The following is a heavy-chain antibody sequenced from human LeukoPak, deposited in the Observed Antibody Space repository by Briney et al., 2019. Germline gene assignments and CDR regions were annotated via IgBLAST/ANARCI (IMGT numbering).Heavy chain of an antibody. J-gene: IGHJ3*02. CDR2: INDRGDST. CDR3: AKGRWGLTINNFDI. V-gene: IGHV3-23*01. CDR1: GFSLTTYA. D-gene: IGHD3-9*01. Sequence: GGSLRLSCAASGFSLTTYAMGWVRQAPGKGLEWVSVINDRGDSTYYADSVKGRFTISRDSSKNTLYLQMNSLRGEDTAVYYCAKGRWGLTINNFDIWGQGTMVTVSS.